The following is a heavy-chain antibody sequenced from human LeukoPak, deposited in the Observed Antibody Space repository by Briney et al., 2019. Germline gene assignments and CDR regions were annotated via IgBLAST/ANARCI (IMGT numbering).Heavy chain of an antibody. Sequence: SETLSLTCTVSGGSISSYYWSWIRQPPGKGLEWIGSIYYSGSTYYNPSLKSRVTISVDTSKNQFSLKLSSVTAADTAVYYCARQDNTERDDPDAFDIWGQGTMVTVSS. V-gene: IGHV4-39*01. J-gene: IGHJ3*02. CDR2: IYYSGST. CDR1: GGSISSYY. D-gene: IGHD2-15*01. CDR3: ARQDNTERDDPDAFDI.